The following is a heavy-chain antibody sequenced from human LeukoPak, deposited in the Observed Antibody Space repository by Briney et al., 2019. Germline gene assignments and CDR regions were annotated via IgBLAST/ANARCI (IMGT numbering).Heavy chain of an antibody. CDR1: GGSFSGYY. CDR2: INHSGST. J-gene: IGHJ4*02. V-gene: IGHV4-34*01. D-gene: IGHD5-18*01. CDR3: ARDLGYTAMTALQTY. Sequence: PSETLSLTCAVYGGSFSGYYWSWIRQPPGKGREWIGEINHSGSTNYNPSLKSRVTISVDTSKNQFSLKLSSVTAADTAVYYCARDLGYTAMTALQTYWGQGTLVTVSS.